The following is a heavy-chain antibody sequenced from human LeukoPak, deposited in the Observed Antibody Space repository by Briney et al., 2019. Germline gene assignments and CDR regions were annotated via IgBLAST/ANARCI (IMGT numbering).Heavy chain of an antibody. Sequence: ASVKVSCKASGDTFISYHINWVRQAPGQGLERMGWINPISGYTGSAQKFQGRVTMTRDTSISTAYMELSSLTSEDTAVYYCTRGRGCSTTNCYEYFDYWGLGTLVTVSS. CDR2: INPISGYT. CDR3: TRGRGCSTTNCYEYFDY. J-gene: IGHJ4*02. D-gene: IGHD2-2*01. CDR1: GDTFISYH. V-gene: IGHV1-8*01.